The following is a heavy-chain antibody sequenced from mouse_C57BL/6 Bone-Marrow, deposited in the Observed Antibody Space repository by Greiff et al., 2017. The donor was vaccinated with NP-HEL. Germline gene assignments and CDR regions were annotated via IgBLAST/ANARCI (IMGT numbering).Heavy chain of an antibody. D-gene: IGHD1-1*01. CDR1: GFTFSSYG. CDR3: ASITTVVNY. CDR2: ISSGGSYT. J-gene: IGHJ2*01. V-gene: IGHV5-6*02. Sequence: DVKLVESGGDLVKPGGSLKLSCAASGFTFSSYGMSWVRQTPDKRLEWVATISSGGSYTYYPDSVKGRFTISRDNAKNTLYLQMSSLKSEDTAMYYCASITTVVNYWGQGTTLTVSS.